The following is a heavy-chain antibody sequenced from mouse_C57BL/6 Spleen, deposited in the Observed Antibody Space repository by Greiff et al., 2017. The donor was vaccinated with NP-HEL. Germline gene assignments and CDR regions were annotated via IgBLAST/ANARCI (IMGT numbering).Heavy chain of an antibody. D-gene: IGHD2-1*01. Sequence: VQLQQSGAELVRPGSSVKLSCKASGYTFTSYWMDWVKQRPGQGLEWIGNIYPSDSETHYNQKFKDKATLTVDKSSSTAYMQLSSLTSEDSAVYYCAREGNYVFDYWGQGTTLTVSS. CDR3: AREGNYVFDY. CDR1: GYTFTSYW. CDR2: IYPSDSET. J-gene: IGHJ2*01. V-gene: IGHV1-61*01.